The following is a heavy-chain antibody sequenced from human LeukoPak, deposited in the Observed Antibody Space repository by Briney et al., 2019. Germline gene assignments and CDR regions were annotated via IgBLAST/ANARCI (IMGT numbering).Heavy chain of an antibody. D-gene: IGHD2-2*01. J-gene: IGHJ4*02. CDR3: ASGYCSSTSCYFFDY. Sequence: PSETLSLTCAVYGGSFSGYYWSWIRQPPGKGQEWIGEINHSGSTNYNPSLKSRVTISVDTSKNQFSLKLSSVTAADTAVYYCASGYCSSTSCYFFDYWGQGTLVTVSS. CDR2: INHSGST. CDR1: GGSFSGYY. V-gene: IGHV4-34*01.